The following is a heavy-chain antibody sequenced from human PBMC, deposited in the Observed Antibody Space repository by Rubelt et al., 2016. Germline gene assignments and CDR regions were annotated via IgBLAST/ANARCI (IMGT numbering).Heavy chain of an antibody. V-gene: IGHV1-18*01. D-gene: IGHD3-10*01. CDR1: GYTFSNYG. Sequence: SGAEVKKPGASVKVSCKASGYTFSNYGISWVRQAPGQGLEWMGWISAYNGYTNYAQKLQGRVTMTTDTSTTTAYMELRSLRSDDTAVYYCARGTYGSRSAYYYGMDVWGQGTTVTVSS. CDR2: ISAYNGYT. J-gene: IGHJ6*02. CDR3: ARGTYGSRSAYYYGMDV.